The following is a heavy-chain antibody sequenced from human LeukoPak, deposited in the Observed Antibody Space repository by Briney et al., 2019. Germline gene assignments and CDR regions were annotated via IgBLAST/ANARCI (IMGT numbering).Heavy chain of an antibody. CDR2: INHSGST. J-gene: IGHJ4*02. CDR1: GGSFSGYY. CDR3: ARDGGYCSGGSCYSDN. D-gene: IGHD2-15*01. Sequence: PAETLSLTCAVYGGSFSGYYWSWIRQPPGKGLEWIGEINHSGSTKYNPSLKTRVTMSVDTAENQFSLKMSSLTAADTAVYYCARDGGYCSGGSCYSDNWGQGTLVTVSS. V-gene: IGHV4-34*01.